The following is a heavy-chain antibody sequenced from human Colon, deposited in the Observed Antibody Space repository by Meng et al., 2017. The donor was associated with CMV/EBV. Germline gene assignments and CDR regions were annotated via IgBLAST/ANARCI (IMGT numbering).Heavy chain of an antibody. CDR1: GASITSYY. J-gene: IGHJ4*02. Sequence: ESGQGLVNTSEARSLSCPVSGASITSYYWSWIRQPAGKGLELIGRVYISGNTNYNPSLKSRVTMSIDTSKNQLSLNIRSVTAADTAVYYCARDSNLSGLAYWGQGTLVTVSS. D-gene: IGHD3-10*01. CDR2: VYISGNT. V-gene: IGHV4-4*07. CDR3: ARDSNLSGLAY.